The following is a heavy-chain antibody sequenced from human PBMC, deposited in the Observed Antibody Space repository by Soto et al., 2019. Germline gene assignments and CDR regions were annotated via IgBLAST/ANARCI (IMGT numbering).Heavy chain of an antibody. CDR2: IIPIFGTA. CDR1: GGTFSSYA. V-gene: IGHV1-69*01. CDR3: AREERIAVAGRASTADY. Sequence: QVQLVQSGAEVKKPGSSVKVSCKASGGTFSSYAISWVRQAPGQGLEWMGGIIPIFGTANYAQKFQGRVTITADESTSTAYMELSSLRSEDTAVYYCAREERIAVAGRASTADYWGQGTLVTVSS. J-gene: IGHJ4*02. D-gene: IGHD6-19*01.